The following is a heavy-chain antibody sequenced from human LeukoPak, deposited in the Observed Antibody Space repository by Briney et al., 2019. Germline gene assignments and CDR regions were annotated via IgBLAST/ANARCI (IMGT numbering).Heavy chain of an antibody. Sequence: ASVKVSCKASGYTFTSYGISWVRQAPGQGLEWMGWISAYNGNTNYAQKFQGRVTITADESTSTAYMELSSLRSEDTAVYYCARDSGGGSSSVGDFDYYYGMDVWGQGTTVTVSS. CDR2: ISAYNGNT. CDR1: GYTFTSYG. D-gene: IGHD6-6*01. CDR3: ARDSGGGSSSVGDFDYYYGMDV. J-gene: IGHJ6*02. V-gene: IGHV1-18*01.